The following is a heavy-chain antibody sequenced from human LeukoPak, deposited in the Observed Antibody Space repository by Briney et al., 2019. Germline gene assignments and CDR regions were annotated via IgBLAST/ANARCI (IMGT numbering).Heavy chain of an antibody. CDR3: ATSYCSGSSCLDVFNM. CDR2: KYYSGSA. CDR1: RVSVSDGRYY. D-gene: IGHD2-2*01. Sequence: SQTLSLTCNVSRVSVSDGRYYWTWIRQHPGKGLEWIGHKYYSGSAKYNPSLKSRLTISIDTSKNQFSLQLSSVTDADTATCYCATSYCSGSSCLDVFNMWGQGTRVTVSS. V-gene: IGHV4-31*03. J-gene: IGHJ3*02.